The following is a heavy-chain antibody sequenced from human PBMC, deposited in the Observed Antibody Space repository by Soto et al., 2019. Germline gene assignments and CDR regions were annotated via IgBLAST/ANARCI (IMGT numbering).Heavy chain of an antibody. D-gene: IGHD2-15*01. V-gene: IGHV1-3*04. CDR1: GYTFTTYP. Sequence: VQLVQSGAEEKKPGASVKISCKASGYTFTTYPMHWVRQAPGQSLEWMGWINTGNGNTKYSQKFQARVTITRDTSANTSYMQLSSLRSADTAFYYCATARGGYCSGGSFSEAWFSPWGQGTLVTVSS. J-gene: IGHJ5*02. CDR2: INTGNGNT. CDR3: ATARGGYCSGGSFSEAWFSP.